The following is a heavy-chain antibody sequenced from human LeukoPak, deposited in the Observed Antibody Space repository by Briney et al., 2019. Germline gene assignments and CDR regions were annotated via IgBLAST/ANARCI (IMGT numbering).Heavy chain of an antibody. J-gene: IGHJ4*02. CDR2: INAGNGNT. V-gene: IGHV1-3*01. CDR1: GYTFTSYA. Sequence: ASVKVSCKASGYTFTSYAMHWVRQAPGQRLEWMGWINAGNGNTKYSQKFQGRVTITRDTSASTAYMELSSLRSEDTAVYYCALVGATGGYYFDYWGQGTLVTVSS. CDR3: ALVGATGGYYFDY. D-gene: IGHD1-26*01.